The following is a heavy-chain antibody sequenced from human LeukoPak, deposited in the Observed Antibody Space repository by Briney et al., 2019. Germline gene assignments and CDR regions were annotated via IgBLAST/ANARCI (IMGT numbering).Heavy chain of an antibody. CDR3: ARRGSGSYYLSFDY. D-gene: IGHD3-10*01. Sequence: PSETLSLTCTVSGGSISSDYWSWIRQTPGKGLEWSGYMHYSGSTNYNPSLKSRVTTTVDTSKNQFSLKLSSVTAADTAVYYCARRGSGSYYLSFDYWGQGTLVTVSS. J-gene: IGHJ4*02. CDR1: GGSISSDY. CDR2: MHYSGST. V-gene: IGHV4-59*08.